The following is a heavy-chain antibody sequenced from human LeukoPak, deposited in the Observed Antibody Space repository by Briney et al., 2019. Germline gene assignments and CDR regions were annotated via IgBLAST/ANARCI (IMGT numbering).Heavy chain of an antibody. CDR2: INHSGST. Sequence: SETLSLTCAVYGGSFSGYYWSWIRQPPGKGLEWIGEINHSGSTNYNPSLKSRVTISVDTSKNQFSLKLSSVTAADTAVYYCARLCPGSCYPGERRGYSYGYLNYYYYYGMDVWGQGTTVTVS. CDR1: GGSFSGYY. CDR3: ARLCPGSCYPGERRGYSYGYLNYYYYYGMDV. V-gene: IGHV4-34*01. J-gene: IGHJ6*02. D-gene: IGHD5-18*01.